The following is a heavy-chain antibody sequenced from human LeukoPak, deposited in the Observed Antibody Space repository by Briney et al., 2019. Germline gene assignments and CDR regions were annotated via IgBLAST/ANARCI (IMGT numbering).Heavy chain of an antibody. V-gene: IGHV3-23*01. CDR2: ISGSGGST. CDR1: GFTFSSYA. Sequence: GGSLRLSCAASGFTFSSYAMSWVRQAPGKGLEGVSAISGSGGSTYYADSVKGGCTISRDNSKNTLYLQMNSLRAEDTAVYYCAKSLPRYYYYGMDVWGQGTTVTVSS. J-gene: IGHJ6*02. CDR3: AKSLPRYYYYGMDV.